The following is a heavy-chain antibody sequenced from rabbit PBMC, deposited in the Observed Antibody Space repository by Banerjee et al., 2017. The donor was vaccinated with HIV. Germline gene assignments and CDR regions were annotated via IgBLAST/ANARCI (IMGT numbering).Heavy chain of an antibody. Sequence: QEQLEESGGGLVKPGGTLTLTCTASGFSFSSSYWICWVRQAPGKGLEWIACIYTGSSGSTYYASWAKGRFTISKTSSTTVTLQMTSLTAADTATYFCVRYYGGSGLWGQGTLVTVS. V-gene: IGHV1S45*01. D-gene: IGHD4-2*01. CDR2: IYTGSSGST. CDR3: VRYYGGSGL. CDR1: GFSFSSSYW. J-gene: IGHJ4*01.